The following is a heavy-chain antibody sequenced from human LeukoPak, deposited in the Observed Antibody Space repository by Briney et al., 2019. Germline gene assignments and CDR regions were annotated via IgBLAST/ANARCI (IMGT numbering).Heavy chain of an antibody. CDR3: ARSFFQYYGPFDP. Sequence: SETLSLTCTVSGGSISSYYWSWIRQPPGKGLEWIGYIYYSGSTNYNPSLKSRVTISVDTSKNQFSLKLSSVTAADTAVYYCARSFFQYYGPFDPWGQGTLVTVSS. CDR2: IYYSGST. V-gene: IGHV4-59*01. D-gene: IGHD3-10*01. CDR1: GGSISSYY. J-gene: IGHJ5*02.